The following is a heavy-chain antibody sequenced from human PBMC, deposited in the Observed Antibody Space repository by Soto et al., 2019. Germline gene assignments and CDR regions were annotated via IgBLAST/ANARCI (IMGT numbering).Heavy chain of an antibody. D-gene: IGHD6-13*01. V-gene: IGHV5-51*01. Sequence: GESLKISCKGSGYSFTCYWIGWVREMPGKGLELMGIIYPGDSDTRYSPSFQGQVTISADKSISTAYLQWSSLTASDTAMYYCARLVGSSWPYYFDYWGQGTLVTVS. CDR1: GYSFTCYW. J-gene: IGHJ4*02. CDR3: ARLVGSSWPYYFDY. CDR2: IYPGDSDT.